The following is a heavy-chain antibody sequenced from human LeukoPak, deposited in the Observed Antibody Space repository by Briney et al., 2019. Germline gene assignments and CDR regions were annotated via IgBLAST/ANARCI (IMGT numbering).Heavy chain of an antibody. Sequence: GASVKVSCKASGYTFTSSDINWVRQAAGQGLEWMGWINPNSGRTGYAQKFQGRVTMTANTSISTAYMELSSLRFEDTAVYYCARGRSGLAAAGTYDYWGQGTLITVSS. CDR2: INPNSGRT. J-gene: IGHJ4*02. D-gene: IGHD6-13*01. V-gene: IGHV1-8*01. CDR1: GYTFTSSD. CDR3: ARGRSGLAAAGTYDY.